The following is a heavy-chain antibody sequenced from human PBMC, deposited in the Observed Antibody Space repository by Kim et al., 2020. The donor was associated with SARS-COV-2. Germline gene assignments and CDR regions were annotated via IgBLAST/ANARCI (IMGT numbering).Heavy chain of an antibody. CDR1: GGTFSSYA. Sequence: SVKVSCKASGGTFSSYAISWVRQAPGQGLEWMGGIIPIFGTANYAQKFQGRVTITADESTSTAYMELSSLRSEDTAVYYCARTGKLGIGGWFDPWGQGTLVTVSS. CDR3: ARTGKLGIGGWFDP. V-gene: IGHV1-69*13. J-gene: IGHJ5*02. D-gene: IGHD7-27*01. CDR2: IIPIFGTA.